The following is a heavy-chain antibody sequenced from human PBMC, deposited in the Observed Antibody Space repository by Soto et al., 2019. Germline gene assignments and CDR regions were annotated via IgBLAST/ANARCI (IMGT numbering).Heavy chain of an antibody. Sequence: GALRLSCTASGFNFINHWMHWVHQLPGEGLVWVSRITSDGKSKAYAESVKGRFAISRDNAKNTLYLQMNGLTAEDTAVYYCARESGDWPLNWFDPWGLGTLVTVSS. CDR1: GFNFINHW. J-gene: IGHJ5*02. CDR2: ITSDGKSK. V-gene: IGHV3-74*01. D-gene: IGHD2-21*02. CDR3: ARESGDWPLNWFDP.